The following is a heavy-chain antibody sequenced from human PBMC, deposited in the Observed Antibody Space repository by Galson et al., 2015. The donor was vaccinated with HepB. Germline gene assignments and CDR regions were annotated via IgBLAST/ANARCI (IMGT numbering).Heavy chain of an antibody. CDR3: AKVGDYYDSSGYSA. CDR2: ISGSGGST. D-gene: IGHD3-22*01. Sequence: SLRLSCAASGFTFSSYAMSWVRQAPGKGLEWVSAISGSGGSTYYADSVKGRFTISRDNSKNTLYLQMNSPRAEDTAVYYCAKVGDYYDSSGYSAWGQGTLVTVSS. V-gene: IGHV3-23*01. CDR1: GFTFSSYA. J-gene: IGHJ5*02.